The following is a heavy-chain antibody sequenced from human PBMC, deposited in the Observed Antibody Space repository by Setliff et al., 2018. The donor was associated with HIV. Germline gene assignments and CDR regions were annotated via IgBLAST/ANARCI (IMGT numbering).Heavy chain of an antibody. V-gene: IGHV5-51*01. Sequence: GESLTISCKGSGYSFSTYWIGWVRQMPGKGLEWMGFIYPDDSNTRYGPSFQGQVTISADKSISTAYLQWYSLKASDTAMYYCARHYYYGSGDYSYFDYWGQGTLVTVS. CDR3: ARHYYYGSGDYSYFDY. CDR1: GYSFSTYW. J-gene: IGHJ4*02. D-gene: IGHD3-22*01. CDR2: IYPDDSNT.